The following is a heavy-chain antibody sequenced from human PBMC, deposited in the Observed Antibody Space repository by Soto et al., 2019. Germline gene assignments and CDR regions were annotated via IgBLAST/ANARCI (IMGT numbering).Heavy chain of an antibody. V-gene: IGHV3-23*01. J-gene: IGHJ4*02. CDR3: AARNYYGSGSRNY. Sequence: EVQLLESGGGLVQPGGSLRLSCAASGFTFSSYAMSWVRQAPGKGLEWVSAISGSGGSTYYADSVKGRFTISRDNSKNTLYLQMNSLRAEDTAVYYCAARNYYGSGSRNYCGQGTLVTVSS. D-gene: IGHD3-10*01. CDR1: GFTFSSYA. CDR2: ISGSGGST.